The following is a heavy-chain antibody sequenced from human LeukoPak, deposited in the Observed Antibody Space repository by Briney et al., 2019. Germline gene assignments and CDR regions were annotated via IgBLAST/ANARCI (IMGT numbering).Heavy chain of an antibody. CDR2: ISYDGSNK. V-gene: IGHV3-30*04. D-gene: IGHD1-26*01. Sequence: GGSLRLSCAASGFTFSSYAMHWVRQAPGKGLEWVAVISYDGSNKYYADSVKGRFTISRDNSKNTLYLQMNSLRAEDTAVYYCAKDSKRAVGATVYYYYMDVWGKGTTVTVSS. J-gene: IGHJ6*03. CDR1: GFTFSSYA. CDR3: AKDSKRAVGATVYYYYMDV.